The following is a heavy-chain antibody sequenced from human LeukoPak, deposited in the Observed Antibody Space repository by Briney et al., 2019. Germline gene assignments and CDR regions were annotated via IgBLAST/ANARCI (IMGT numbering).Heavy chain of an antibody. CDR2: ISSSDTYT. J-gene: IGHJ4*02. D-gene: IGHD6-19*01. Sequence: GESLKISCAASGFTFSDYYMSWIRQAPGKGLEWVSYISSSDTYTNYADSVKGRFTISRDNAKNSLYLQMNSLRAEDTAVYYCARGPYSSGSSADYWGQGTLVTVSS. CDR1: GFTFSDYY. CDR3: ARGPYSSGSSADY. V-gene: IGHV3-11*06.